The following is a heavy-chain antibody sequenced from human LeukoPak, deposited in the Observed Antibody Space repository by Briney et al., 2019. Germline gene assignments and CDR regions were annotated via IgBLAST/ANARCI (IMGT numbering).Heavy chain of an antibody. Sequence: GGSLRLSCVASGFTFSSYSMNWVRQAPGKGRECGSSISSSYSTYIYYADSLKGRFTISRDNAKNSLYLQMKSLRAEDTAVYYCAELGITMIGGVWGKGTTVTISS. J-gene: IGHJ6*04. CDR3: AELGITMIGGV. V-gene: IGHV3-21*01. CDR2: ISSSYSTYI. CDR1: GFTFSSYS. D-gene: IGHD3-10*02.